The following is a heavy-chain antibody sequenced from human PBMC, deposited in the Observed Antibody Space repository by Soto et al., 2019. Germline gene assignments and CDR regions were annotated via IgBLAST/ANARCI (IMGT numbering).Heavy chain of an antibody. CDR2: IYWDDDN. CDR3: AHSGGYFDF. CDR1: GFSLNSPGVR. Sequence: QITLKESGPPLVKPTQTLTLTCTFSGFSLNSPGVRVGWIRQPPGKALKWLALIYWDDDNPYSPSLKSRLTITTGASKNQVGLTMTSMDPVDTATYYCAHSGGYFDFLGQGTLVTVSS. J-gene: IGHJ4*02. D-gene: IGHD3-10*01. V-gene: IGHV2-5*02.